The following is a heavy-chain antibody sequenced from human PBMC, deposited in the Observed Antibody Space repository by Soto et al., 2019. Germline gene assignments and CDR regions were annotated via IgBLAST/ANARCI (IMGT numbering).Heavy chain of an antibody. Sequence: GGSLRLSCAASGFTFGDFWINWVRQAPGKGLEWVANIKEDGSEKYSLDSVKGRFTISRDNAKNSLYLQINSLRAEDTGVYYCERALGRTAAGYYYYDAMDVWGQGTTVTVSS. CDR2: IKEDGSEK. V-gene: IGHV3-7*01. J-gene: IGHJ6*02. D-gene: IGHD2-2*01. CDR1: GFTFGDFW. CDR3: ERALGRTAAGYYYYDAMDV.